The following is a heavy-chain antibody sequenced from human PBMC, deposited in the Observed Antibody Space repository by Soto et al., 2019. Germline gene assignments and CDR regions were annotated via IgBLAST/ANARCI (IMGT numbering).Heavy chain of an antibody. CDR3: ARASDFWSGDYYYYGMDV. CDR2: IYYSGST. V-gene: IGHV4-59*01. CDR1: GGSISSYY. J-gene: IGHJ6*02. D-gene: IGHD3-3*01. Sequence: KPSETLSLTCTVSGGSISSYYWSWIRQPPGKGLEWIGYIYYSGSTNYNPSLKSRVTISVDTSKNQFYLKLSSVTAADTAVYYCARASDFWSGDYYYYGMDVWGQGTTVTVYS.